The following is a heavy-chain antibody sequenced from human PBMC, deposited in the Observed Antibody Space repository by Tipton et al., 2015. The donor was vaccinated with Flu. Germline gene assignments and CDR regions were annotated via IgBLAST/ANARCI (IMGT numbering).Heavy chain of an antibody. V-gene: IGHV3-64*02. Sequence: GSLRLSCVVSGFTVSSNYMTWVRQAPGKGLEYVSAISSSGDNTYYADSVKGRFTISRDNSKNTLYLQMGSLRADDMAVYYCARGMNSGLVDVWGQGTTVTVSS. CDR3: ARGMNSGLVDV. D-gene: IGHD2/OR15-2a*01. CDR2: ISSSGDNT. J-gene: IGHJ6*02. CDR1: GFTVSSNY.